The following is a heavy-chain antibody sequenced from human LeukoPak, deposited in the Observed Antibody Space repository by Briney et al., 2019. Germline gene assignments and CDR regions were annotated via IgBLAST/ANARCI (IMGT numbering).Heavy chain of an antibody. D-gene: IGHD4-23*01. J-gene: IGHJ5*02. CDR2: FDPEDGET. Sequence: ASVKVSCKVSGYTLTELSMHWVRQAPGKGLEWMGGFDPEDGETIYAQKFQGRVTMTEDTSTDTAYMGLSSLRSEDTAVYYCGVSLRRWWFDPWGQGTLVTVSS. V-gene: IGHV1-24*01. CDR1: GYTLTELS. CDR3: GVSLRRWWFDP.